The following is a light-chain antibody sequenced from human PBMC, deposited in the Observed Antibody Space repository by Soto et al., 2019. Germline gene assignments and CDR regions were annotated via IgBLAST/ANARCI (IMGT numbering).Light chain of an antibody. CDR2: LNGDGSH. CDR3: QIWGTGIRV. CDR1: SGHSSYA. Sequence: QPVLTQSPSASASLGASVKLTCNLSSGHSSYAIAWHQQQPQKGPRFLMKLNGDGSHSTGDGIPDRFSGSSSGAERYLTISSLQSEDEADYYCQIWGTGIRVFGGGTKVTVL. V-gene: IGLV4-69*02. J-gene: IGLJ2*01.